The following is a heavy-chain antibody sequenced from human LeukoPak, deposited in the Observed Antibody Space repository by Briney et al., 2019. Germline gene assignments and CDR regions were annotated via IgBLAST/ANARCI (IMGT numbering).Heavy chain of an antibody. CDR3: ARRDYGDYPGFDY. V-gene: IGHV4-38-2*02. Sequence: PSETLSLTCTVSGYSISSGYYWGWIRQPPGKGLEWIGSVYYSGSTSYNPSLKSRVAISVDTSKNQFSLKLSSVTAADTAVYYCARRDYGDYPGFDYWGQGTLVTVSS. J-gene: IGHJ4*02. CDR1: GYSISSGYY. CDR2: VYYSGST. D-gene: IGHD4-17*01.